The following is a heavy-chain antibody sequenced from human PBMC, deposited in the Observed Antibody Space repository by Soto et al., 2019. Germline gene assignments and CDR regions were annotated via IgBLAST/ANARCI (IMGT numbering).Heavy chain of an antibody. CDR2: IYYSGST. D-gene: IGHD3-3*01. CDR3: ARAIYYDFWSGYYSDYYYYGMDV. CDR1: GGSISSYY. V-gene: IGHV4-59*01. J-gene: IGHJ6*02. Sequence: SETLSLTSTASGGSISSYYWSWIRQPPGKGLEWIGYIYYSGSTNYNPSLKSRVTISVDTSKNQFSLKLSSVTAADTAVYYCARAIYYDFWSGYYSDYYYYGMDVLGQGTTVTV.